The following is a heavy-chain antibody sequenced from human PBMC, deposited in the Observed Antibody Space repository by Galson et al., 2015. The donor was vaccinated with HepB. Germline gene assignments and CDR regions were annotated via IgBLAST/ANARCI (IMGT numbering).Heavy chain of an antibody. J-gene: IGHJ5*02. CDR2: INPNSGGT. CDR3: ARESRVHSRKFDP. CDR1: GYTFTGYY. D-gene: IGHD6-13*01. V-gene: IGHV1-2*02. Sequence: SVKVSCKASGYTFTGYYMHWVRQASGQGLEWMGWINPNSGGTNYAQKLQGRVTMTTDTSTSTAYMELRSLRSDDTAVYYCARESRVHSRKFDPWGQGTLVTVSS.